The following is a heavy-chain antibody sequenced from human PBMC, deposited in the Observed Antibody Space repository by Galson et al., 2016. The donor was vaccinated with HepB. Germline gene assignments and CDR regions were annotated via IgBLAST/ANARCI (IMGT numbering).Heavy chain of an antibody. CDR1: GFTFNNYA. V-gene: IGHV3-23*01. D-gene: IGHD5-18*01. J-gene: IGHJ6*02. CDR3: AKDGTRGYNYGYYYYGMDV. CDR2: ISGSGSST. Sequence: SLRLSCAASGFTFNNYAMSWVRQAPGKGLEWVSVISGSGSSTYYADSVKGRFTISRDDSKNTLYLQMDSLRAEDTGIYYCAKDGTRGYNYGYYYYGMDVWGQGTTVTVAS.